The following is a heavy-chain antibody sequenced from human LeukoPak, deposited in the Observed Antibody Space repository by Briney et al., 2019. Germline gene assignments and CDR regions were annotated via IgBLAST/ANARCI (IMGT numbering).Heavy chain of an antibody. D-gene: IGHD1-26*01. J-gene: IGHJ4*02. Sequence: SETLSLTCTVSGGSISSGDYYWSWIRQPPGKGLEWIGYIYYSGSTYYNPSLKSRVTISVDTSKNQFSLKLSSVTAVDTAVYYCARGHTAMGLPARIVGATDFDYWGQGTLVTVSS. CDR2: IYYSGST. V-gene: IGHV4-30-4*01. CDR1: GGSISSGDYY. CDR3: ARGHTAMGLPARIVGATDFDY.